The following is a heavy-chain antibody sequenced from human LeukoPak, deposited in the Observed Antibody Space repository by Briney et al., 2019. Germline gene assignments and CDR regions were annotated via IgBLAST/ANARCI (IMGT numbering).Heavy chain of an antibody. CDR2: IYYSGST. J-gene: IGHJ4*02. CDR3: ARDGQAGYFDY. V-gene: IGHV4-59*01. CDR1: GGSISSYY. Sequence: SETLSLTCTVSGGSISSYYWSWIRQPPGKGLEWIGYIYYSGSTNYNPSLKSRVTISVDTSKNPFSLKLSSVTAADTAVYYCARDGQAGYFDYWGQGTLVTVSS.